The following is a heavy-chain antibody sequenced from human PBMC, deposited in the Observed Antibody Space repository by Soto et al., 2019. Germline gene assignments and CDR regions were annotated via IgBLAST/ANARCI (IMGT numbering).Heavy chain of an antibody. CDR2: IFPFYSDT. V-gene: IGHV5-51*01. Sequence: GESLKISCKGSGYRFTNYWIYWVRQMPVKGLEFMGIIFPFYSDTRYSPSFQGHVTISAYNSISTSYLQLISLKASYTAMYYFARQNMKIVVRAFVDAFDIWGQGTMVTVSS. CDR3: ARQNMKIVVRAFVDAFDI. CDR1: GYRFTNYW. J-gene: IGHJ3*02. D-gene: IGHD3-22*01.